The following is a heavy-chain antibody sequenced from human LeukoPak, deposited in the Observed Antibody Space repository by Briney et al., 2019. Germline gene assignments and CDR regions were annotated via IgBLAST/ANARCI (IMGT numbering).Heavy chain of an antibody. Sequence: GGSLRLSCAASGFTFSSYWMSWVRQAPGKGLEWVANIKQDGSEKYYVDSVKGRFTISRDNAKNSLYLQMNSLRAEDTAVYYCARNPGGNYYYYYGMDVWGQGTTVTVSS. V-gene: IGHV3-7*01. CDR3: ARNPGGNYYYYYGMDV. CDR2: IKQDGSEK. CDR1: GFTFSSYW. D-gene: IGHD4-23*01. J-gene: IGHJ6*02.